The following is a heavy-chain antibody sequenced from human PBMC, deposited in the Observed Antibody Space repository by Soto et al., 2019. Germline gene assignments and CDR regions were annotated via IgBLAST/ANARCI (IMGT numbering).Heavy chain of an antibody. CDR1: GYSFTSYW. CDR3: ARVPAAMGYYMDV. Sequence: PGESLKISCKGSGYSFTSYWIGWVRQMPGKGLEWMGIIYPGDSDTRYSPSFQGQATISADKSISTAYLQWSSLKASDTAMYYCARVPAAMGYYMDVWGKGTTVTVSS. D-gene: IGHD2-2*01. J-gene: IGHJ6*03. CDR2: IYPGDSDT. V-gene: IGHV5-51*01.